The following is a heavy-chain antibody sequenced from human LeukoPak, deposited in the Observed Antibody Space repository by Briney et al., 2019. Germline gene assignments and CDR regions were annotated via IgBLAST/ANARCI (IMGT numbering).Heavy chain of an antibody. J-gene: IGHJ4*02. CDR2: IYWDDDK. Sequence: SGPTLVKPTQTLTLTCTFSGFSLSTSGVGVRWIRQPPGKALEWLALIYWDDDKRYSPSLRSRLTITKDTSKNQVVLTMTNMDPVDTATYYCAHIKILTGYYSFDYWGQGTLVTVSS. D-gene: IGHD3-9*01. CDR1: GFSLSTSGVG. V-gene: IGHV2-5*02. CDR3: AHIKILTGYYSFDY.